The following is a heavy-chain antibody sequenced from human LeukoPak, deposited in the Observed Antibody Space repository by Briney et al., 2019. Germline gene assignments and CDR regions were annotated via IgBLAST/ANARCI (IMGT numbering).Heavy chain of an antibody. Sequence: ASVKVSCKASGYTFTSYGISWVRQAPGQGLEWMGWISAYNGNTNYAQKLQGRVTMTTDTSTSTAYMDLSSLRSEDTAVYYCARDNDSRDPPHFDYWGQGTLVTVSS. J-gene: IGHJ4*02. CDR3: ARDNDSRDPPHFDY. D-gene: IGHD3-16*01. CDR1: GYTFTSYG. V-gene: IGHV1-18*01. CDR2: ISAYNGNT.